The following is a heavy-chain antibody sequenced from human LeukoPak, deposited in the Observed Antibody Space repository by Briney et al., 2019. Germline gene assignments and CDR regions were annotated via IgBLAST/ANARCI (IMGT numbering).Heavy chain of an antibody. CDR2: INTDWSST. J-gene: IGHJ6*03. Sequence: GGSLRLSCAASGFTFNTYWMHWVRQAPGKGLVWVSRINTDWSSTDYAESVKGRSTISRDNAKNTLYLQMNSLKPEDTAVYYCARDRPMGVWGKGTTVTVSS. CDR1: GFTFNTYW. CDR3: ARDRPMGV. V-gene: IGHV3-74*01.